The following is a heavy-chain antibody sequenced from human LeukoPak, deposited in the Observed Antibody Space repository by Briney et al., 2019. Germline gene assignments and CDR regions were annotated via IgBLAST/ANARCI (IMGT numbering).Heavy chain of an antibody. CDR2: IWFDGSKK. Sequence: PGGSLRLSCAASGFTFSSYGMHWVRQAPGKGLEWVALIWFDGSKKYYVDSVKGRFTISRDNSKNTLSLQMNSLRAEDTALYYCARDFTGGYTYGYPDYWGQGTLVTVSS. V-gene: IGHV3-33*08. D-gene: IGHD5-18*01. J-gene: IGHJ4*02. CDR3: ARDFTGGYTYGYPDY. CDR1: GFTFSSYG.